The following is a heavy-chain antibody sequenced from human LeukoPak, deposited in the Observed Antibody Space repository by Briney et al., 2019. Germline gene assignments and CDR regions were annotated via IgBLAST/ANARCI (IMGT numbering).Heavy chain of an antibody. J-gene: IGHJ4*02. CDR1: GGSISSSSYY. Sequence: PSETLSLTCTVSGGSISSSSYYWGWIRQPPGKGLEWIGSIYYSGSTYYNPSLKSRVTISVDTSKNQFSLKLSSVTAADTAVYYCARDGPRGRYSSSWYVDYWGQGTLVTVSS. D-gene: IGHD6-13*01. CDR3: ARDGPRGRYSSSWYVDY. V-gene: IGHV4-39*07. CDR2: IYYSGST.